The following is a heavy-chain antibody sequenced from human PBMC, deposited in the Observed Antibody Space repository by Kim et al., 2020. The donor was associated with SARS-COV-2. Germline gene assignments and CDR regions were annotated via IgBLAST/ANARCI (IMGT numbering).Heavy chain of an antibody. CDR1: GGSISSSNW. V-gene: IGHV4-4*02. J-gene: IGHJ2*01. D-gene: IGHD5-18*01. CDR2: IYHSGST. Sequence: SETLSLTCAVSGGSISSSNWWSWVRQPPGKGLEWIGEIYHSGSTNYNPSLKSRVTISVDKSKNQFSLKLSSVTAADTAVYYCARVGYSYGYNWYFDLWGRGTLVTVSS. CDR3: ARVGYSYGYNWYFDL.